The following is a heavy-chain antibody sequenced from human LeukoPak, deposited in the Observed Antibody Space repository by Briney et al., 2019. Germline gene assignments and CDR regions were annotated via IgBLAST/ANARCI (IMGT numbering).Heavy chain of an antibody. V-gene: IGHV4-34*01. D-gene: IGHD2-2*01. J-gene: IGHJ5*02. Sequence: SETLSLTCAVYGGSFSGYYWSWIRQPPGKGLEWIGEINHSGSTNYNPSLKSRVTISVDTSKNQFSLKLSSVTAADTAVYYCATDKYCSTTSCSFPNWFDPWGQGTLVTVSS. CDR2: INHSGST. CDR1: GGSFSGYY. CDR3: ATDKYCSTTSCSFPNWFDP.